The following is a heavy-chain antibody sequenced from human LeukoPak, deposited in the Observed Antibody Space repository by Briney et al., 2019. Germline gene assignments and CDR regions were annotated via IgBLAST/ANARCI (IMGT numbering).Heavy chain of an antibody. CDR3: ARVGYAEGYNYYYYYGMDV. J-gene: IGHJ6*02. CDR1: GGSFNSGDNY. Sequence: PSETLSLTCYVSGGSFNSGDNYWGWIRQSPRKGLEWVGSIYYSGSTYYNSSLKSRVTISLDTSKNQFSLKLTSVTAADTAVYYCARVGYAEGYNYYYYYGMDVWGQGTTVTVSS. D-gene: IGHD1-1*01. CDR2: IYYSGST. V-gene: IGHV4-39*07.